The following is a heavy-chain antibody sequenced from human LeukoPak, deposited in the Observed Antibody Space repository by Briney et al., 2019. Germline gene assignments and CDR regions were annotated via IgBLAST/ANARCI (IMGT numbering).Heavy chain of an antibody. Sequence: PGGSLRLSCVASGFTFSSYAMSWVRQTPGKGLEWVSDISGGGGSTDYADSVKGRFTISRDNSKNTLYLQMNSLRAEDTAVYYCAKGPASTIFGVVPFDYWGQGILVIVSS. CDR1: GFTFSSYA. CDR3: AKGPASTIFGVVPFDY. J-gene: IGHJ4*02. D-gene: IGHD3-3*01. CDR2: ISGGGGST. V-gene: IGHV3-23*01.